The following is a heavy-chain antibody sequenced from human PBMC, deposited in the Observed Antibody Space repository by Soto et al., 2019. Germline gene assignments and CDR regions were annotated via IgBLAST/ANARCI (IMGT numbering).Heavy chain of an antibody. J-gene: IGHJ2*01. V-gene: IGHV3-9*01. CDR1: GFTFDAYA. CDR3: EKGHTTSVFSYFDL. CDR2: ISWNSGNI. Sequence: EVQLVESGGGLVQPGRSLRLSCAASGFTFDAYAMNWVRQAPGKGLEWVSSISWNSGNIVYADSVKGRFTISRDNAKNSLYLQMSSLRAEDTAFYYCEKGHTTSVFSYFDLWGRGVLVTVSS. D-gene: IGHD1-1*01.